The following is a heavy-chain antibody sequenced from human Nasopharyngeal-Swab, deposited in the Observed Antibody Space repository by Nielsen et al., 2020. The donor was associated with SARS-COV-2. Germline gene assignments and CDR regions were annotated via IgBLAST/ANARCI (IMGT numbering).Heavy chain of an antibody. J-gene: IGHJ4*02. CDR1: GFTFSIYA. V-gene: IGHV3-30-3*01. CDR2: ISYDGSNK. D-gene: IGHD3-3*01. Sequence: GESLKISCAASGFTFSIYAMHWVRQAPGKGLEWVAVISYDGSNKYYADSVKGRFTISRDNSKNTLYLQMNSLRAEDTAVYYCARNLLRFVALDYWGQGTQVTVSS. CDR3: ARNLLRFVALDY.